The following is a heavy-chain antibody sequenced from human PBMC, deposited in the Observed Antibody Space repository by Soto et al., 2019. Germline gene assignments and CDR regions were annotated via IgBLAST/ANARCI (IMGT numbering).Heavy chain of an antibody. CDR3: ARGDVEMATIRYFDY. Sequence: SETLSLTCTVSGGSISSGDYYWSWIRQPPGKGLEWIGYIYYSWSTYYNPSLKSRVTISVDTSKNQFSLKLSSVTAADTAVYYCARGDVEMATIRYFDYWGQGTLVTVSS. CDR1: GGSISSGDYY. D-gene: IGHD5-12*01. CDR2: IYYSWST. V-gene: IGHV4-30-4*01. J-gene: IGHJ4*02.